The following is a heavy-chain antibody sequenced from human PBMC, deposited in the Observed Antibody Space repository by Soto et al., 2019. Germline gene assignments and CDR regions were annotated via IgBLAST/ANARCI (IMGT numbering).Heavy chain of an antibody. Sequence: GGSLRLSCAASGFTFSDYYMSWIRQAPGKGLEWVSYIGPSSSYTNYADSVKGRFTISRDNAKNSLYLQMNSLRAEDTAVYYCARVVRLMLYSDYWGQGTLVTVSS. CDR2: IGPSSSYT. CDR3: ARVVRLMLYSDY. CDR1: GFTFSDYY. D-gene: IGHD2-8*01. V-gene: IGHV3-11*06. J-gene: IGHJ4*02.